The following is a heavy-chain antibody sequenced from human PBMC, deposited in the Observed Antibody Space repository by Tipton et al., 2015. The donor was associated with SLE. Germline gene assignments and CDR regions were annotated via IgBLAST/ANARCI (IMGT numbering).Heavy chain of an antibody. J-gene: IGHJ3*02. CDR2: IYYSGST. D-gene: IGHD3-9*01. CDR3: ARKDNDILTGYRPGDAFDI. CDR1: DYSIRSNYF. V-gene: IGHV4-59*01. Sequence: TLSLTCVVSDYSIRSNYFWAWIRQPPGKGLEWIGYIYYSGSTNYNPSLKSRVTISVDTSKNQFSLKLSSVTAADTAVYYCARKDNDILTGYRPGDAFDIWGQGTMVTVSS.